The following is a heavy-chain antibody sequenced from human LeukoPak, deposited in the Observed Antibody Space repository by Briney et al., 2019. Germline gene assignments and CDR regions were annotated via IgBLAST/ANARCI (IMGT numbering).Heavy chain of an antibody. CDR1: GFTFSSYW. CDR2: INSDGSST. D-gene: IGHD6-6*01. Sequence: QPGGSLRLSCAASGFTFSSYWMHWVRQAPGKGLVWVSRINSDGSSTSYADSVKGRFTISRDNAKNTLYLQMNSLRAEDTAVYYCARAGIDSSSSSSLTYYYYMDVWGKGTTVTVSS. V-gene: IGHV3-74*01. J-gene: IGHJ6*03. CDR3: ARAGIDSSSSSSLTYYYYMDV.